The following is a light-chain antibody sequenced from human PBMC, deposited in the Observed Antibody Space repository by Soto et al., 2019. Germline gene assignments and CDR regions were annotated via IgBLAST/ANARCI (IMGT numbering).Light chain of an antibody. CDR2: DAS. J-gene: IGKJ1*01. CDR1: QSVSGSY. CDR3: QQYASSPRT. Sequence: EIMLTQSPGTLSLSPGDRATLSCRASQSVSGSYLAWYQQKPGQAPRLVIYDASSRATGIPDRFSGSGSGADFTLTISRPEPEDFAVYYCQQYASSPRTFGQGTKVEIK. V-gene: IGKV3-20*01.